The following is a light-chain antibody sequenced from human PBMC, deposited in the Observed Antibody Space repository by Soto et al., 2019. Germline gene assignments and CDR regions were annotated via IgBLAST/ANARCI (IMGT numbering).Light chain of an antibody. CDR2: GNS. J-gene: IGLJ2*01. CDR3: QSYDSSRHVV. Sequence: QAVVTQPPSVSGAPGQRVTISCTGSSSNIGAGYDVHWYQQLPGTAPKLLIYGNSNRPSGVPDRFSGSKSGTSASLAITGLQAEDEADYYCQSYDSSRHVVFGGGTQLTVL. CDR1: SSNIGAGYD. V-gene: IGLV1-40*01.